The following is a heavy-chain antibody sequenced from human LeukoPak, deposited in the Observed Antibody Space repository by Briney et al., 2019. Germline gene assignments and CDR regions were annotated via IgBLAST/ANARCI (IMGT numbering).Heavy chain of an antibody. D-gene: IGHD3-22*01. J-gene: IGHJ4*02. Sequence: PAGGSLRLSCAASGFTFSSYAMSWVRQAPGKGLEWVSAISGSGGSTYYADSVKGRFTISRDNSKNTLYLQMNSLRAEDTAVYYCAKASSGPDGGHYWGQGTLVTVSS. CDR1: GFTFSSYA. V-gene: IGHV3-23*01. CDR2: ISGSGGST. CDR3: AKASSGPDGGHY.